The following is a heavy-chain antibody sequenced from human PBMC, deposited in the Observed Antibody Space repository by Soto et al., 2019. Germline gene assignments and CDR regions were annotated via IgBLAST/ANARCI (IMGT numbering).Heavy chain of an antibody. Sequence: KTSETLSLTCTVSGGSISSYFYIWVRPPPGKGLEWIGSVYYTGTTDYNPSLKSRVTISVDTSKTQFSLNLRSVTAADTAVYYCARDLAAVPRAFDYWGRGTLVTVSS. CDR2: VYYTGTT. CDR1: GGSISSYF. V-gene: IGHV4-59*01. D-gene: IGHD6-13*01. CDR3: ARDLAAVPRAFDY. J-gene: IGHJ4*02.